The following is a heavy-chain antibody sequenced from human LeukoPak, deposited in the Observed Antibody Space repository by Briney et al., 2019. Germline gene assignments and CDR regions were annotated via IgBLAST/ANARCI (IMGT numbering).Heavy chain of an antibody. CDR1: GFTFSSYS. D-gene: IGHD5-12*01. Sequence: GGSLRLSCAASGFTFSSYSMTWVRQAPGQGLEWISYISSSSSTIYYADSVKGRFPISRDNAKNSLYLQMTSLRAEDTAVYYCARDPSHSGYGQGLDYWGQGTLVTVSS. CDR3: ARDPSHSGYGQGLDY. CDR2: ISSSSSTI. J-gene: IGHJ4*02. V-gene: IGHV3-48*01.